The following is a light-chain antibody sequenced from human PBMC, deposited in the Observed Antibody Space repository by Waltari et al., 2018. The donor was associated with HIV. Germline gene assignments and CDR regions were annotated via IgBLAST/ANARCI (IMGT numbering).Light chain of an antibody. J-gene: IGLJ2*01. Sequence: SYELNQPPSVSVSPGQTASITCSGDKLGNKYACWYQQKPGQSPVLVIYQDTQRPSGIPERFSGSNSGNTATLTVSGTQAMDEADYYCQAWDSSTDGVFGGGTKLTVL. V-gene: IGLV3-1*01. CDR3: QAWDSSTDGV. CDR2: QDT. CDR1: KLGNKY.